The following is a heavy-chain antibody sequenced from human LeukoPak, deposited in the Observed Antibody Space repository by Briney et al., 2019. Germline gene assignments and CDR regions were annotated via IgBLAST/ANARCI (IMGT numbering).Heavy chain of an antibody. CDR1: GGSISSYY. J-gene: IGHJ3*02. D-gene: IGHD3-22*01. Sequence: SETLSLTCTVSGGSISSYYWSWIRQPPGKGLEWIGYIYYSGSTNYNPSLKSRVTISVDTSKNQFSLKLSPVTAADTAVYYCARDRRRNTMIVWSDAFDIWGQGTMVTVSS. CDR3: ARDRRRNTMIVWSDAFDI. CDR2: IYYSGST. V-gene: IGHV4-59*01.